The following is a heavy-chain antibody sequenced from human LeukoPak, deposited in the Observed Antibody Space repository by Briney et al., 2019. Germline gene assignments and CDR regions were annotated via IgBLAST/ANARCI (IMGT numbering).Heavy chain of an antibody. J-gene: IGHJ4*02. D-gene: IGHD4-17*01. Sequence: GGSLRLSCAASGFTFSSYEANWVRQAPGKGLELVSYISSSGSTIYYADSVKGRFTISRDNVKNSLYLQMNSLRAEDTAVYYCARERGDYAFDYWGQGTLVSVSS. CDR2: ISSSGSTI. V-gene: IGHV3-48*03. CDR3: ARERGDYAFDY. CDR1: GFTFSSYE.